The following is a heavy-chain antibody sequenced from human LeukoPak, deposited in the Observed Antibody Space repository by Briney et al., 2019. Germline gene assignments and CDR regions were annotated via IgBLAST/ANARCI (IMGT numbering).Heavy chain of an antibody. CDR1: GASINSSNW. V-gene: IGHV4-4*02. CDR3: ATRKRGYSGYDF. Sequence: SGTLSLTCAVSGASINSSNWWSWVRQPPGKGLEWIGEIYHSGSTNYNPSLKSRVTTSVAESKNQFSLKLSSVTAADTAVYYCATRKRGYSGYDFWGQGTLVTVFS. CDR2: IYHSGST. D-gene: IGHD5-12*01. J-gene: IGHJ4*02.